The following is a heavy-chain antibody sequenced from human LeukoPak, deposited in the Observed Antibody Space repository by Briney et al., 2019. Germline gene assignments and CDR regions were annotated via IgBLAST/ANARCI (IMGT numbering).Heavy chain of an antibody. J-gene: IGHJ6*03. D-gene: IGHD5-12*01. Sequence: ASVKVSCKASGYTFTGYYMHWVRQAPGQGLEWMGWINPNSGGTNYAQKFQGRVTMTRDTSISTAYMELSRLRSDDTAVYYCARATNVDIVATIYYYYYYMDVWGKGTTVTISS. V-gene: IGHV1-2*02. CDR3: ARATNVDIVATIYYYYYYMDV. CDR1: GYTFTGYY. CDR2: INPNSGGT.